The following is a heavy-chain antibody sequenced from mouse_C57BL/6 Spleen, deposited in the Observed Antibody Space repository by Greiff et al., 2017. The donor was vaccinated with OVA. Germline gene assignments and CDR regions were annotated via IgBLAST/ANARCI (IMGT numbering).Heavy chain of an antibody. CDR3: ARKGLLRPYFDY. D-gene: IGHD1-2*01. J-gene: IGHJ2*01. V-gene: IGHV1-55*01. CDR2: IYPGSGST. Sequence: QVQLKQPGAELVKPGASVKMSCKASGYTFTSYWITWVKQRPGQGLEWIGDIYPGSGSTNYNEKFKSKATLTVDTSSSTAYMQLSSLTSEDSAVYYCARKGLLRPYFDYWGQGTTLTVSS. CDR1: GYTFTSYW.